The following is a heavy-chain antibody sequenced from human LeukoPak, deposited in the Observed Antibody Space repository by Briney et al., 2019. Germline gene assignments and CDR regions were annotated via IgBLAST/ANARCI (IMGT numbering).Heavy chain of an antibody. CDR1: GGTFSSYA. Sequence: SVKVSCKASGGTFSSYAISWVRQAPGQGLEWMGRIIPILGIANYAQKFQGRVTITADKSTSTAYMELSSLRSEDTAVYYCARGSSGYYFDHWGQGTLVTVSS. J-gene: IGHJ4*02. D-gene: IGHD6-19*01. CDR3: ARGSSGYYFDH. CDR2: IIPILGIA. V-gene: IGHV1-69*04.